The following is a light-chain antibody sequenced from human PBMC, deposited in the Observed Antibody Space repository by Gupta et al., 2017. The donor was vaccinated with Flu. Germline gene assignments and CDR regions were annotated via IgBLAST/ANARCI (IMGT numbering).Light chain of an antibody. CDR2: KDT. V-gene: IGLV3-25*02. Sequence: SYELTQPPSVSVSPGQTARTTCSGEALSKDYAHWYQQKPGQAPMLMIYKDTERPSGIPERFSGSSSGTTVTLTISRVQAEDEADYYCQSLDNSGDYWVFGGGTNLAVL. CDR1: ALSKDY. J-gene: IGLJ3*02. CDR3: QSLDNSGDYWV.